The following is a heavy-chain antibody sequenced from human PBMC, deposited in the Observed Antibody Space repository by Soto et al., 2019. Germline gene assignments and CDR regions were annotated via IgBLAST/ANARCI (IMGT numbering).Heavy chain of an antibody. CDR3: ATLDGDWNQNTLYYYYYGMDV. Sequence: GASVKVSCKVSGYTLTELSMHWVRQAPGKGLEWMGGFDPEDGETIYAQKFQGRVTMTEDTSTDTAYMELSSLRSEDTAVYYCATLDGDWNQNTLYYYYYGMDVWGQGTTVTVSS. J-gene: IGHJ6*02. D-gene: IGHD1-1*01. V-gene: IGHV1-24*01. CDR2: FDPEDGET. CDR1: GYTLTELS.